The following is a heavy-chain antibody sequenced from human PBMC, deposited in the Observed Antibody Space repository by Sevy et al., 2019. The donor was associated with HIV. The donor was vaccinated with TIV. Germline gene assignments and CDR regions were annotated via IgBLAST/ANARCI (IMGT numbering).Heavy chain of an antibody. V-gene: IGHV3-30-3*01. CDR1: GFTFSSYA. CDR3: ARVVVVTDAFDI. CDR2: ISYDGSNK. J-gene: IGHJ3*02. Sequence: GGSLRLSCAASGFTFSSYAMHWVRQAPGKGLEWVAVISYDGSNKYYADSVKGRFTISRDNFKNTLYLQMNSLRAEDTAVYYCARVVVVTDAFDIWGQGTMVTVSS. D-gene: IGHD2-21*02.